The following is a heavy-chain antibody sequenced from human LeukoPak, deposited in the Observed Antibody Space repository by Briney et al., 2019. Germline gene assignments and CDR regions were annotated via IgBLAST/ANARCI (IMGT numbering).Heavy chain of an antibody. V-gene: IGHV4-61*02. J-gene: IGHJ4*02. CDR1: GGSISSGSYY. D-gene: IGHD1-26*01. CDR2: IYTSGST. CDR3: ARTRIPMWEYQDY. Sequence: PSQTLSLTCTVSGGSISSGSYYWSWIRQPAGKGLEWIGRIYTSGSTNYNPSLKSRVTISVDTSKNQFSLKLSSVTAADTAVYYCARTRIPMWEYQDYWGQGTLVTVSS.